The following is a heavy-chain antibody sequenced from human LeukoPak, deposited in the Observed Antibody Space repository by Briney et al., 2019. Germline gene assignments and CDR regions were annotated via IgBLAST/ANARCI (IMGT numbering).Heavy chain of an antibody. CDR3: TRVIVAVPGYFDYFDF. J-gene: IGHJ4*02. CDR2: INEDGSNK. D-gene: IGHD6-19*01. Sequence: GGSLRLSCTASGFSFSNHYMRWIRQAPGKGLEWVANINEDGSNKWHLGSVKGRFTVSRDNARNSLYLQMNSVRVEDTAVYYCTRVIVAVPGYFDYFDFWGQEVLVTVSS. V-gene: IGHV3-7*01. CDR1: GFSFSNHY.